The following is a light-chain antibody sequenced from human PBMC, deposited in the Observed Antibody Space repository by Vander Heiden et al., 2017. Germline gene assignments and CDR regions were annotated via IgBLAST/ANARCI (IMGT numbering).Light chain of an antibody. CDR3: QQRSNWPRLS. CDR1: QSVGTY. CDR2: DAS. J-gene: IGKJ4*01. Sequence: EVVLTQSPVTLSLSPGERATLSCRASQSVGTYLAWYQQKPGQAPRLLIHDASDRASGIPPRFSGSGSGTDFTLTISSLEPEDVATYYCQQRSNWPRLSFGGGTKVEIK. V-gene: IGKV3-11*01.